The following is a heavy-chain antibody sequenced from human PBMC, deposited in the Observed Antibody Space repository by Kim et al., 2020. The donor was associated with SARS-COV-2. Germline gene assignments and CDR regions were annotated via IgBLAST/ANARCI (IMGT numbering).Heavy chain of an antibody. D-gene: IGHD6-13*01. V-gene: IGHV1-2*02. J-gene: IGHJ4*02. CDR3: ARDRMQLVDPDFDY. Sequence: AQKFQGRVTMTRDTSISTAYMELSRLRSDDTAVYYCARDRMQLVDPDFDYWGQGTLVTVSS.